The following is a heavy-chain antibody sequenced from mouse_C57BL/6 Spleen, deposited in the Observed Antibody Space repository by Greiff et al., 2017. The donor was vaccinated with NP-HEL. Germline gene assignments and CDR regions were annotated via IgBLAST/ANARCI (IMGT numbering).Heavy chain of an antibody. Sequence: QVQLKQPGAELVKPGASVKLSCKASGYTFTSYWMQWVKQRPGQGLEWIGEIDPSDSYTNYNQKFKGKATLTVDTSSSTAYMQLSSLTSEDSAVYYCAGSSTWFAYWGQGTLVTVSA. CDR3: AGSSTWFAY. CDR2: IDPSDSYT. V-gene: IGHV1-50*01. CDR1: GYTFTSYW. J-gene: IGHJ3*01.